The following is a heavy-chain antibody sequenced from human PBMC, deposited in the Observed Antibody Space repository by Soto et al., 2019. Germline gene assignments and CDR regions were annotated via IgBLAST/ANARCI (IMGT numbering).Heavy chain of an antibody. V-gene: IGHV4-30-4*01. Sequence: QVQLPESGPGLVKPSQTLYLTCTVSGGSIRRGDYYWSWIRQPPGKGLEWIGYIYYSASTYYNPSRKSRVTRSVDTSTSQFSLKLTSVTAADTAVYYCALVRPAYFDLWGRGTLVTVPS. J-gene: IGHJ2*01. CDR2: IYYSAST. CDR3: ALVRPAYFDL. D-gene: IGHD2-21*01. CDR1: GGSIRRGDYY.